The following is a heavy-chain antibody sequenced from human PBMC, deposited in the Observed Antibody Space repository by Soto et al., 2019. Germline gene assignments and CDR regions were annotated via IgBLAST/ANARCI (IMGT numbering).Heavy chain of an antibody. CDR1: GYTFSSYY. CDR3: ARGGGIVVVTAPYDP. Sequence: QVQLVQSGAEVKKPGASVKVSCKASGYTFSSYYMNWVRQAPGQGLEWLGIINPSGGYTTYAQRFLGRVPMPRDTSTRKVHMGLGSLTSEDTAVYYCARGGGIVVVTAPYDPWGQGTLVTVSS. CDR2: INPSGGYT. D-gene: IGHD2-21*02. V-gene: IGHV1-46*03. J-gene: IGHJ5*02.